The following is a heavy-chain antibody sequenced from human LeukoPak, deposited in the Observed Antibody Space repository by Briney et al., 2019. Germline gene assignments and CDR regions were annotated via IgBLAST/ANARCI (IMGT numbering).Heavy chain of an antibody. D-gene: IGHD6-19*01. V-gene: IGHV4-59*01. CDR1: GGSISSYY. Sequence: SETLSLTCTVSGGSISSYYWSWIRQPPGKGLEWMGYIYYSGSTNYNPSLKSRVTMSVDTSKNQFSLKLSSVTAADTAVYYCARDELQWLPPYYYYYGMDVSGQGTTVTVSS. J-gene: IGHJ6*02. CDR2: IYYSGST. CDR3: ARDELQWLPPYYYYYGMDV.